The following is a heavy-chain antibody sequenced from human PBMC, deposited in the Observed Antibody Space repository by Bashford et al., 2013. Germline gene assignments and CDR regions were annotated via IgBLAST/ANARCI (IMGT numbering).Heavy chain of an antibody. CDR2: IYQTGKT. Sequence: TLSLTCAVSGGSISSNDWWSWVRQPPGKGLEWIGEIYQTGKTNYNPSLKSRVAISMDKSKNQFSLKLTSVTAADTAVYYCARVKAGTWGAKDVWGQGTTVTVSS. CDR1: GGSISSNDW. CDR3: ARVKAGTWGAKDV. J-gene: IGHJ6*02. V-gene: IGHV4-4*02. D-gene: IGHD4/OR15-4a*01.